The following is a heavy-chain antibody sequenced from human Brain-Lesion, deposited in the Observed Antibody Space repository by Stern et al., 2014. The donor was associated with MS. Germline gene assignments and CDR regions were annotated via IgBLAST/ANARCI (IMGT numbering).Heavy chain of an antibody. J-gene: IGHJ5*02. CDR3: ARGGFGRENCLDP. D-gene: IGHD3-10*01. Sequence: VQLVESGPGLVKPSQTLSLTCAVSGGSIDSGPYYWTWIRPPAGKGLEWSGRFYTGGSPNYTPPFRSRVPIPMATSKSQFSLKLTSVTAADTAVYYCARGGFGRENCLDPWGQGTLVTVSS. V-gene: IGHV4-61*02. CDR2: FYTGGSP. CDR1: GGSIDSGPYY.